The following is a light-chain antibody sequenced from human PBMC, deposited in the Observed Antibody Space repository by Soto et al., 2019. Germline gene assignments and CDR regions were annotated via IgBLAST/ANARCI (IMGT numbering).Light chain of an antibody. CDR3: QVWDIMTDNYV. CDR1: NIGNKR. CDR2: YDS. V-gene: IGLV3-21*04. Sequence: SYELTQPPSVSVPPEKTATITCGGNNIGNKRVHWYRQKPGQAPVLLISYDSDRPSGIPERFSGSNSENTATLTISRVEAWDEADYYCQVWDIMTDNYVFGSGTKVTVL. J-gene: IGLJ1*01.